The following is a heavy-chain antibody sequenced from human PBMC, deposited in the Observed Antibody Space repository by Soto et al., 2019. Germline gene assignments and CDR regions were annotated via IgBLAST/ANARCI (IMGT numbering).Heavy chain of an antibody. CDR3: ASFSQLGVIIIDAFYI. CDR2: MNPNSGNT. J-gene: IGHJ3*02. D-gene: IGHD3-10*01. CDR1: GYTFTSYD. Sequence: QVQLVQSGAEVKKPGASVKVSCKASGYTFTSYDINWVRQATGQGLEWMGWMNPNSGNTGYAQKFQGRVTMTRNTSISTAYMELSSLISEVTAVYYCASFSQLGVIIIDAFYIWGQGTMVTVSS. V-gene: IGHV1-8*01.